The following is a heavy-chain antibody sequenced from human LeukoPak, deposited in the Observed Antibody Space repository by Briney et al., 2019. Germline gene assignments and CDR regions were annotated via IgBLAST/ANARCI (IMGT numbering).Heavy chain of an antibody. Sequence: GGSLRLSCAASGFTFSNGWMSWVRQAPGKGLEWVGRIKSKSERGTTDYAAPVKGRFTISRDGSTNTVYLHMNSLKTEDTAVYFCTYNLYCSTSSCYTLDNWGQGTLVAVSP. J-gene: IGHJ4*02. CDR3: TYNLYCSTSSCYTLDN. D-gene: IGHD2-2*02. V-gene: IGHV3-15*01. CDR2: IKSKSERGTT. CDR1: GFTFSNGW.